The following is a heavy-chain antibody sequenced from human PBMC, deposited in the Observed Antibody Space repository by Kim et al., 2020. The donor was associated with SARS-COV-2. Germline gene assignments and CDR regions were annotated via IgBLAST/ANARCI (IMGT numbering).Heavy chain of an antibody. CDR1: GFTFSSYS. Sequence: GGSLRLSCAASGFTFSSYSMNWVRQAPGKGLEWVSSISSSSSYIYYADSVKGRFTISRDNAKNSLYLQMNSLRAEDTAVYYCARDAPGRLARSSPWFDPWGQGTLVTVSS. CDR3: ARDAPGRLARSSPWFDP. D-gene: IGHD6-6*01. V-gene: IGHV3-21*01. CDR2: ISSSSSYI. J-gene: IGHJ5*02.